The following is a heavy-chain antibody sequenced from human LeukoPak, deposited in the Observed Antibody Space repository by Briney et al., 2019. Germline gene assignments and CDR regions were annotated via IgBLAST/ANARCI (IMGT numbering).Heavy chain of an antibody. Sequence: SETLSLTCTVSGGSISSSSHYWGWIRQPPGKGLEWIGSIYYSGSTYYNPSLKSRVTISVDTSKNQFSLKLSSVTAADTAVYYCAKDIIDYWGQGTLVTVSS. V-gene: IGHV4-39*02. CDR1: GGSISSSSHY. CDR3: AKDIIDY. CDR2: IYYSGST. J-gene: IGHJ4*02.